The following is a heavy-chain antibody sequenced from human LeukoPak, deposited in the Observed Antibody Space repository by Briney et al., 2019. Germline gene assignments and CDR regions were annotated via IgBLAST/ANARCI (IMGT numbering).Heavy chain of an antibody. V-gene: IGHV4-59*01. CDR1: GYSITSYY. CDR3: ARDKGPYWYFDL. J-gene: IGHJ2*01. Sequence: AETLSLTCTVSGYSITSYYWSWIRQPPGKGLEWIGYIFYSGNTDYNPSLKSRVTISVDTSRNHFSLKLSSVTAADTAVYYCARDKGPYWYFDLWGRGILVTVSS. CDR2: IFYSGNT.